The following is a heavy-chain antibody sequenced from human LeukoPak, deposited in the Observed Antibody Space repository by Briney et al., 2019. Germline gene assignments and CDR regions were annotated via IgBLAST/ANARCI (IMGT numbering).Heavy chain of an antibody. D-gene: IGHD5-24*01. V-gene: IGHV3-48*03. CDR1: GFTFSSYE. CDR2: ISSSGSTI. Sequence: GGSLRLSCAASGFTFSSYEMNWVSQAPGKGLEWVSYISSSGSTIYYADSVKGRFTISRDNAKNSLYLQMNSLRAEDTAVYYCASGGYRARPCDWGQGTLVTVSS. J-gene: IGHJ4*02. CDR3: ASGGYRARPCD.